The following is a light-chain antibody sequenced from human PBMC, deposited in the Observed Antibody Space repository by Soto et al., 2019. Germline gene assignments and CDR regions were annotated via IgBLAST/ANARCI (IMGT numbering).Light chain of an antibody. CDR3: QQYGSSPRT. CDR1: QSVNSRY. CDR2: GAS. J-gene: IGKJ5*01. Sequence: EIVLTQSPGTLSLSPGERATLSCRASQSVNSRYLAWYQQKAGQAPRLLIYGASSRATGIPDRFSGSGSGTDFTLTISRLEPEDFAVYYCQQYGSSPRTFGQGTRLEIK. V-gene: IGKV3-20*01.